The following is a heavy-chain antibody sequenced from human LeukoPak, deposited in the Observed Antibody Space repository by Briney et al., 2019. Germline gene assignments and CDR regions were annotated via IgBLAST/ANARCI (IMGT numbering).Heavy chain of an antibody. J-gene: IGHJ4*02. Sequence: SETLSLTCTVSGGSISSGSYYWSWIRQPAGKGLEWIGRIYTSGSTNYNPSLKSRVTISVDTSKNQFSLKLSSVTAADTAVYYCARDYGSNYVGIWGQGTLVTVSS. CDR2: IYTSGST. CDR1: GGSISSGSYY. V-gene: IGHV4-61*02. D-gene: IGHD4-11*01. CDR3: ARDYGSNYVGI.